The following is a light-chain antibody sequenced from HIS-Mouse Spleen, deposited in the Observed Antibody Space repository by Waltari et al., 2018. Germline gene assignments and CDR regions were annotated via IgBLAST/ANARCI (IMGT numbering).Light chain of an antibody. CDR1: SSDVGGYNY. V-gene: IGLV2-14*01. CDR2: EVS. Sequence: QSALTQPASVSGSPGQSITISCTGTSSDVGGYNYVSWYQHHPGKAPKLMIYEVSNRPSGVSNRFSGSKSGNTASLTISGLQAEDEADYYCSSYTSSRVFGGGTKLTVL. J-gene: IGLJ3*02. CDR3: SSYTSSRV.